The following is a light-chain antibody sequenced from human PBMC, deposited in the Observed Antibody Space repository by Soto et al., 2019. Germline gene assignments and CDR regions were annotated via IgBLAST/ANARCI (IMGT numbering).Light chain of an antibody. CDR3: QQYNKWPPYT. CDR2: GAS. CDR1: KSVSSN. V-gene: IGKV3-15*01. Sequence: EIVMTQSLANLSVSPGERATLSCRASKSVSSNLTWYPQKPGQGPRLLIYGASTRATSIPARFSGSVSGTEFTLTIISLQSEDFAVYYCQQYNKWPPYTFGQGTKREIK. J-gene: IGKJ2*01.